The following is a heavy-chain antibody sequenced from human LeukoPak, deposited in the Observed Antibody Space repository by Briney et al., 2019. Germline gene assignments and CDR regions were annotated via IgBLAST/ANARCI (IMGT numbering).Heavy chain of an antibody. CDR3: TRDFGRSSYYFDF. CDR2: IKQDGSEK. Sequence: GGSLRLSCAASGFTFNGYWMSWVRQPPGKGLEWVANIKQDGSEKYYVDSVRGRLTISRDNAENSLFLQMNRLRVEDTAVYYCTRDFGRSSYYFDFWGQGTLVTVFS. CDR1: GFTFNGYW. J-gene: IGHJ4*02. D-gene: IGHD3-3*01. V-gene: IGHV3-7*01.